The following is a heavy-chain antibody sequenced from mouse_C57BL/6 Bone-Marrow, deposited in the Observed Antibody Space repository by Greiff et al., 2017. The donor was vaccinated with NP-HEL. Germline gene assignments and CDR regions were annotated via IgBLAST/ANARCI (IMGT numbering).Heavy chain of an antibody. CDR3: TRGDGSSPWYFDV. CDR2: ISSGGDYI. V-gene: IGHV5-9-1*02. Sequence: DVMLVESGEGLVKPGGSLKLSCAASGFTFSSYAMSWVRQTPEKRLEWVAYISSGGDYIYYADTVKGRFTISRDNARNTLYLQMSSLKSEDTAMYYCTRGDGSSPWYFDVWGTGTTVTVSS. CDR1: GFTFSSYA. D-gene: IGHD1-1*01. J-gene: IGHJ1*03.